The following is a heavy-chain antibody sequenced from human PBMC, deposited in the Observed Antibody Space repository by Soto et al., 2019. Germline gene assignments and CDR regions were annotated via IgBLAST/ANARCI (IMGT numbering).Heavy chain of an antibody. D-gene: IGHD3-16*01. CDR2: ISSTGGTI. V-gene: IGHV3-48*02. J-gene: IGHJ4*02. CDR3: AGVGGEGSVWPY. CDR1: GFTFSTSS. Sequence: GGSLRLSCAASGFTFSTSSMNWVRQAPGKGLEWVSYISSTGGTIYYADSVKGRFTISRDNAKNSLYLQMDSLRDEDTAVYYCAGVGGEGSVWPYWGLGTLATVSS.